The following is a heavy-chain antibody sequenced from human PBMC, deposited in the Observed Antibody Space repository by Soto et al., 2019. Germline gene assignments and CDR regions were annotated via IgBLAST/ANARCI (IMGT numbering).Heavy chain of an antibody. CDR3: AHLSYDILTGYYPFDY. CDR1: GFSLSTSGVG. V-gene: IGHV2-5*02. Sequence: QITLKESGPTLVKPTQTLTLTCTFSGFSLSTSGVGVGWIRQPPGKALEWLALIYWDDDKRYSPSLKSRLTSTKDTSKNQVVLTMTNMDPVDTATYYCAHLSYDILTGYYPFDYWGQGTLVTVSS. CDR2: IYWDDDK. D-gene: IGHD3-9*01. J-gene: IGHJ4*02.